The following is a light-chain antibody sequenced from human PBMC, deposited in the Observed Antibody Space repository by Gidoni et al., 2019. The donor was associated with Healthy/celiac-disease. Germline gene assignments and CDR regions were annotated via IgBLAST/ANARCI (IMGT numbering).Light chain of an antibody. Sequence: LRNSYASWYQQKPGQAPVLVIYGKNNRPSGIPDRFSGSSSGNTASLTITGAQAEDEADYYCNSRDSSGNHYVFGTGTKVTVL. J-gene: IGLJ1*01. CDR3: NSRDSSGNHYV. V-gene: IGLV3-19*01. CDR1: LRNSY. CDR2: GKN.